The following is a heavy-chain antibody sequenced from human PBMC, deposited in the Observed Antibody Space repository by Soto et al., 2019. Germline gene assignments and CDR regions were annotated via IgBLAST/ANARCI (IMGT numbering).Heavy chain of an antibody. CDR2: INHSGST. CDR3: ARFQSGYYYYYGMDV. Sequence: SETLSLTCAVYGGSFSGYYWSWIRQPPGKGLEWIGEINHSGSTNYNPSLKSRVTISVDTSKNQFSLKLSSVTAADTAVYYCARFQSGYYYYYGMDVWGQGTTGTVS. J-gene: IGHJ6*02. D-gene: IGHD3-3*01. CDR1: GGSFSGYY. V-gene: IGHV4-34*01.